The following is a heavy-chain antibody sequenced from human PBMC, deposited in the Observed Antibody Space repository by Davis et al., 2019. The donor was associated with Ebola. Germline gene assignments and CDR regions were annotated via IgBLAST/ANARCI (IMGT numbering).Heavy chain of an antibody. CDR2: IYYSGST. D-gene: IGHD3/OR15-3a*01. CDR1: GGSISSGGYY. Sequence: MPSETLSLTCTVSGGSISSGGYYWSWIRQPPGKGLEWIGYIYYSGSTNYNPSLKSRVTISVDTSKNQFSLKLSSVTAADTAVYYCARGGRGAFDIWGQGTMVTVSS. CDR3: ARGGRGAFDI. V-gene: IGHV4-61*08. J-gene: IGHJ3*02.